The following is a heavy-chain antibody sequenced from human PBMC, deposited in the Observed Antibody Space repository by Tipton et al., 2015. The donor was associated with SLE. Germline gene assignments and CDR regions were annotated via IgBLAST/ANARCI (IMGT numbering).Heavy chain of an antibody. CDR1: GDSSDIYY. V-gene: IGHV4-30-4*01. CDR2: IFYSGST. D-gene: IGHD6-19*01. Sequence: TLSLTCTVSGDSSDIYYWSWIRQSPGKGLEWIGYIFYSGSTYYNPSLKSRVIISVDTSKNQFSLRLSSVTAADTAVYYCAKGEDSSGWYTYYFDYWGQGTLVTVSS. CDR3: AKGEDSSGWYTYYFDY. J-gene: IGHJ4*02.